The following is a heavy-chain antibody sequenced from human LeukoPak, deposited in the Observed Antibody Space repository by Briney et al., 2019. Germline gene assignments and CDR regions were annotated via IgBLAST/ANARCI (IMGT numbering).Heavy chain of an antibody. D-gene: IGHD2-15*01. CDR2: INPSGGST. J-gene: IGHJ3*02. V-gene: IGHV1-46*01. CDR1: GYTFTSYY. Sequence: GASVTVSCKASGYTFTSYYMHWVRQAPGQGLEWMGIINPSGGSTSYAQKLQGRVTMTRDTSTSTVYMELSSLRSEDTAVYYCARDRGVQTDCSGGSCYNNAPDAFDIWGQGTMVTVSS. CDR3: ARDRGVQTDCSGGSCYNNAPDAFDI.